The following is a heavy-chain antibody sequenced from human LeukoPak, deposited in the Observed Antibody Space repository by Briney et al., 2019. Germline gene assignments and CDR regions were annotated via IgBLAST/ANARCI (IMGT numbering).Heavy chain of an antibody. V-gene: IGHV3-11*04. CDR3: AGRSYNWNDVYYYYYMDV. Sequence: GGSLRLSCAASGFTFSDYYMSWIRQAPGMGLEWVSYISSSGSTIYYADSVKGRFTISRDNAKNSLYLQMNSLRAEDTAVYYCAGRSYNWNDVYYYYYMDVWGKGTTVTVSS. CDR1: GFTFSDYY. D-gene: IGHD1-20*01. J-gene: IGHJ6*03. CDR2: ISSSGSTI.